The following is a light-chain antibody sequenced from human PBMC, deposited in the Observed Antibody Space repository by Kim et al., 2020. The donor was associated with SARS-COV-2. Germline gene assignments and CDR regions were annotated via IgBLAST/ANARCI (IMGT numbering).Light chain of an antibody. CDR2: GKN. CDR1: RLRSYY. J-gene: IGLJ2*01. V-gene: IGLV3-19*01. Sequence: ALGQTVRITCQGDRLRSYYANWYQQKPGQAPILVIYGKNNRPSGIPDRFSGSSTGNTASLTITGTQAGDEADYYCNSRDSNDNVVFGGGTQLTVL. CDR3: NSRDSNDNVV.